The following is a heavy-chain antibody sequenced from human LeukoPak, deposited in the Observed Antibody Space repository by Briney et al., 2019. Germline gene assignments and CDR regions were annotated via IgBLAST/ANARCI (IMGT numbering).Heavy chain of an antibody. V-gene: IGHV4-59*01. Sequence: GSLRLSCAASGFNFSSYWMSWIRQPPGKGLEWIGYIYYSGSTSYNPSLKSRVTISVDTSKKQFSLKLSSVTAADTAFYYCARYIVSYPHDAFDIWGQGTMVTVSS. CDR1: GFNFSSYW. D-gene: IGHD1-26*01. CDR3: ARYIVSYPHDAFDI. J-gene: IGHJ3*02. CDR2: IYYSGST.